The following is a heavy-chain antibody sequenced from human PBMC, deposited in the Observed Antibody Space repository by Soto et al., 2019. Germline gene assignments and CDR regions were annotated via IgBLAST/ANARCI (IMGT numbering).Heavy chain of an antibody. J-gene: IGHJ4*01. CDR2: IIPIFGTA. V-gene: IGHV1-69*13. D-gene: IGHD2-15*01. CDR1: GGTFSSYA. Sequence: SVKVSCKASGGTFSSYAISWVRQAPGQGLEWMGGIIPIFGTANYAQKFQGRVTITADESTSTAYMELTSLRSEDTAIYYCARLAEYCNGIKCYSNFDFWGRGTQVTVSS. CDR3: ARLAEYCNGIKCYSNFDF.